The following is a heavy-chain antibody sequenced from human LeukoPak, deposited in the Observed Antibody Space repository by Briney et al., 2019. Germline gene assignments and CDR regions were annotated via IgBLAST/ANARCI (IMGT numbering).Heavy chain of an antibody. CDR1: GFVFDDYD. CDR3: AKPSGSGVDY. V-gene: IGHV3-30*02. Sequence: GGSLRLSCGASGFVFDDYDMHWVRQAPGKGLEWVAFIRSDGYHSYYTDSVKGRFIITRDNFKNTLYLQMNSLRLEDMAVYYCAKPSGSGVDYWGRGTRVTVSS. J-gene: IGHJ4*02. D-gene: IGHD1-26*01. CDR2: IRSDGYHS.